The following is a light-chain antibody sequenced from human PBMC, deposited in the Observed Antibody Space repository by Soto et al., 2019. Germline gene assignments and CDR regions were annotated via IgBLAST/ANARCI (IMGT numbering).Light chain of an antibody. CDR2: EVS. Sequence: QSALTQPPSASGSPGQSVTISCTGTSSDVGGYNFVSWYQQHPGKAPKLLINEVSKRPSGGPDRFSGSKSDNTATLTVSGLQAEEEVDYSCSSFAGGNHLLVGGGTKATVL. V-gene: IGLV2-8*01. CDR3: SSFAGGNHLL. J-gene: IGLJ2*01. CDR1: SSDVGGYNF.